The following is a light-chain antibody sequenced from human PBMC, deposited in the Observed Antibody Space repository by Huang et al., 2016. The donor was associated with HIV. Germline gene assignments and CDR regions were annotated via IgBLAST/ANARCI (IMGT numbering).Light chain of an antibody. CDR3: QQRNDWYT. CDR2: DAS. J-gene: IGKJ2*01. V-gene: IGKV3-11*01. CDR1: QSVNSY. Sequence: EIVLTQSPATLSLSPGERATLSCRASQSVNSYLAWYQQKPCQAPRRLIYDASNRATGIPARFSGSGSGTDFTLTISSLEPEDFAVYYCQQRNDWYTFGQGTKLEIK.